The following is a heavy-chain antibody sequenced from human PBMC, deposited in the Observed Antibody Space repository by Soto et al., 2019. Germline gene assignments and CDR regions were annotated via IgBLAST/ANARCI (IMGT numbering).Heavy chain of an antibody. CDR1: GFTFSSYG. CDR3: AKGGWNHDAFDI. Sequence: QVQLVESGGGVVQPGRSLRLSCAASGFTFSSYGMHWVRQAPGNGLEWVAVISYDGSNKYYADSVKGRFTISRDNSKNTLYLQMNSLRAEDTAVYYCAKGGWNHDAFDIWGQGTMVTVSS. J-gene: IGHJ3*02. D-gene: IGHD1-1*01. V-gene: IGHV3-30*18. CDR2: ISYDGSNK.